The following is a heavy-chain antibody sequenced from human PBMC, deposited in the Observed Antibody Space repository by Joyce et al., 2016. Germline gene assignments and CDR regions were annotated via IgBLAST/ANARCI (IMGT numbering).Heavy chain of an antibody. CDR2: IKQNGSEK. Sequence: EEQLVESGGGLVQPGGSLRLSCVASGFNLGPNWVTRARKAPGKGRDWVANIKQNGSEKYYVDSVKGRFTISRDNTKNSLSLQLNSLRAEDTAVYYCARGGGDGYSFDSWGLGTLVIVSS. V-gene: IGHV3-7*03. D-gene: IGHD5-24*01. CDR1: GFNLGPNW. J-gene: IGHJ5*01. CDR3: ARGGGDGYSFDS.